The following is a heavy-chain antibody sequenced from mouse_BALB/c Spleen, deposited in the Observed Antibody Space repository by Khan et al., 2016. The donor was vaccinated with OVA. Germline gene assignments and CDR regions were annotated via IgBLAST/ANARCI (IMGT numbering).Heavy chain of an antibody. D-gene: IGHD2-14*01. J-gene: IGHJ2*01. V-gene: IGHV9-2-1*01. CDR3: ARDRYDSFAS. CDR1: GYTFTDYS. Sequence: QIQLVQSGPELKKPGETVKISCKASGYTFTDYSMHWVKQAPGQGLKWMGWINTETGEPTYADDFKGRFAFSLETSASTAYLQINNLKNEDSATYFCARDRYDSFASGGQGTTLTVPS. CDR2: INTETGEP.